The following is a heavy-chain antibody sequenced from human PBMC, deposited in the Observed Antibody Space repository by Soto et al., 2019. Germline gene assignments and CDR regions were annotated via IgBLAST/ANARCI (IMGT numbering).Heavy chain of an antibody. Sequence: QVQLVQSGAEVKKPGSSVKVSCKASGGTFSSYAISWVRQAPGQGLEWMGGIIPIFGTADYTQKFQGRVTITADESTSTAYMDLSSLRSEDTAVYYCARHLGGNHYYYGMDVWGQGTTVTVSS. J-gene: IGHJ6*02. CDR1: GGTFSSYA. CDR2: IIPIFGTA. V-gene: IGHV1-69*12. CDR3: ARHLGGNHYYYGMDV. D-gene: IGHD3-16*01.